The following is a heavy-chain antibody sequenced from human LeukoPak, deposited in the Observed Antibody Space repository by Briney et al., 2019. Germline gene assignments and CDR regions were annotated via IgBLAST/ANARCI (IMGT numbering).Heavy chain of an antibody. CDR1: GGSISSYY. V-gene: IGHV4-4*09. CDR3: ASTTTTYYSYFYYYMGV. Sequence: SETLSLTCTVSGGSISSYYWSWIRQPPGKGLEWIGYIYSNGSTYYNPSLNSRVTISVDTSKNQFSLKLTSVTAADTAVYYCASTTTTYYSYFYYYMGVWGKGTTVTVSS. D-gene: IGHD4-17*01. J-gene: IGHJ6*03. CDR2: IYSNGST.